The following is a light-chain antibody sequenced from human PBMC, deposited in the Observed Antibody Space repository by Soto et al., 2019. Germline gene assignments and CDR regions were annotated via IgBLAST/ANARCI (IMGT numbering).Light chain of an antibody. CDR1: SSDVGGYNY. V-gene: IGLV2-14*01. CDR3: SSYTSSSTRV. Sequence: QSVLTQPASVSGSPGQSITISCNGTSSDVGGYNYVSWYQQHPGKAPKLMIYEVSNRPSGVSNRFSGSKSGNTASLTISGLQAEDEADYYCSSYTSSSTRVFGGGTKVTVL. J-gene: IGLJ3*02. CDR2: EVS.